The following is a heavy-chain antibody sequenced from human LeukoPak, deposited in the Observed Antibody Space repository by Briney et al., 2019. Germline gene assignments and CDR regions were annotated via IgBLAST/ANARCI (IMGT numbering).Heavy chain of an antibody. D-gene: IGHD6-19*01. CDR2: IRSDASNQ. CDR3: AKVPLSSSGWDREYYFDY. Sequence: PGGSLRLSCAASAFTFSSYGMHWVRQAPGKGPEWVAFIRSDASNQYYADSVKGRFTISRDNSKNTLYLQMNSLRAEDTAVCYCAKVPLSSSGWDREYYFDYWGQGTLVTVSS. J-gene: IGHJ4*02. CDR1: AFTFSSYG. V-gene: IGHV3-30*02.